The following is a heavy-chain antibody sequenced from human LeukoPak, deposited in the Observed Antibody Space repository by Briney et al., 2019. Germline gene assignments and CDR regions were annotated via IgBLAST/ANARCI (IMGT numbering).Heavy chain of an antibody. D-gene: IGHD5-24*01. CDR1: ALTFSSYD. V-gene: IGHV3-23*01. Sequence: GGSLRLTCAASALTFSSYDMRWVRQAPEKGLEWVSSISGSGSGGSTYYADSVKGRFTISRDNSKNTLYLQMNSLRAEDTAVYYCAKSGYNRFDYWGQGTLVTVSS. CDR3: AKSGYNRFDY. CDR2: ISGSGSGGST. J-gene: IGHJ4*02.